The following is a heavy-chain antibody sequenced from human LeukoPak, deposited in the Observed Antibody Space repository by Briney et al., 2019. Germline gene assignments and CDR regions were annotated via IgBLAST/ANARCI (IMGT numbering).Heavy chain of an antibody. Sequence: GESLKISCKGFGYLFTNDWIGWVRQMPGRGLEWMGIIFPGYSDTIYSPSFQGQVTISADKSTRTAYLQWSSLKASDTAIYYCARHHDYGDYGCFDYWGQGTLVTVSS. J-gene: IGHJ4*02. CDR3: ARHHDYGDYGCFDY. V-gene: IGHV5-51*01. D-gene: IGHD4-17*01. CDR1: GYLFTNDW. CDR2: IFPGYSDT.